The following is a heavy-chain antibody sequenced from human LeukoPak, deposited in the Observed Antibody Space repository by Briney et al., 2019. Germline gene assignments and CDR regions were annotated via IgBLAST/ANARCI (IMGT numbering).Heavy chain of an antibody. CDR3: AREWRVVAATSAAFDI. CDR1: GFTFSSYA. D-gene: IGHD2-15*01. J-gene: IGHJ3*02. Sequence: PGGSLRLSCAASGFTFSSYAMHWVRQAPGKGLEWVAVTSYGGSNQYYADSVKGRFTLSRDNSMKTVYLQMTSLRPEDTAVYYCAREWRVVAATSAAFDIWGQGTMVTVSS. CDR2: TSYGGSNQ. V-gene: IGHV3-30-3*01.